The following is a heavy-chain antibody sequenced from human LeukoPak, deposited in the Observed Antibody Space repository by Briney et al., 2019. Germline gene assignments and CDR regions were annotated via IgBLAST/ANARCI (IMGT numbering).Heavy chain of an antibody. V-gene: IGHV3-7*01. D-gene: IGHD6-6*01. J-gene: IGHJ4*02. CDR3: ATRGGSSPRRPPIDY. Sequence: GGSLRLSCTASVFTFSDYCMTWVRQAPGKGLEWVANIKQDGSQRYYVDSVRGRFTISRDNAKNSLFLQKNALRPEHTAVFYCATRGGSSPRRPPIDYWDRGPLVPVSS. CDR2: IKQDGSQR. CDR1: VFTFSDYC.